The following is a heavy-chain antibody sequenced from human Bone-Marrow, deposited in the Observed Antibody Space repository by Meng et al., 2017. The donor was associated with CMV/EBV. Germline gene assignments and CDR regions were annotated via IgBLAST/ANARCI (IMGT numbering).Heavy chain of an antibody. J-gene: IGHJ4*02. V-gene: IGHV3-7*01. CDR2: IKQDGSEK. CDR3: ARAPSISTWFY. Sequence: GGSLRLSCAASGFNFRTYWMSWVRQAPGKGLEWVANIKQDGSEKYYVDSVKGRFTISRDNAKHSLYLQMNSLRAEDTAVYYCARAPSISTWFYWGQGTLVTVSS. CDR1: GFNFRTYW. D-gene: IGHD6-13*01.